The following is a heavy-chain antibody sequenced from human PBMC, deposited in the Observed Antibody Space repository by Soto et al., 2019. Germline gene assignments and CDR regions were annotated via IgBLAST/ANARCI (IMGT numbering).Heavy chain of an antibody. CDR1: GYTFTGYY. Sequence: QVQLVQSGAEVKKPGASVKVSCKASGYTFTGYYMHWVRQAPGQGLEWMGWINPNSGGTNYAQKFQGWVTMTRDTSISTAYMELSRLRSDDTAVYYCARGYDILTGRRWFDPWGQGTLVTVSS. CDR3: ARGYDILTGRRWFDP. D-gene: IGHD3-9*01. CDR2: INPNSGGT. V-gene: IGHV1-2*04. J-gene: IGHJ5*02.